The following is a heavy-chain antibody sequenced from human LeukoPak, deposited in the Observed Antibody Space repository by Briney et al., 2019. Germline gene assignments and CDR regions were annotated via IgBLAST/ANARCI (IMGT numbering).Heavy chain of an antibody. D-gene: IGHD3-3*01. V-gene: IGHV4-4*07. CDR1: GGSISSYY. CDR2: IYTSGST. Sequence: PSETLSLTCTVSGGSISSYYWSWIRQPAGKGLEWIGRIYTSGSTNYNPSLKSRVTMSVDTSKSQFSLKLSSVTAADTAVYYCARAYDFWSGYQSWFDPWGQGTLVTVSS. CDR3: ARAYDFWSGYQSWFDP. J-gene: IGHJ5*02.